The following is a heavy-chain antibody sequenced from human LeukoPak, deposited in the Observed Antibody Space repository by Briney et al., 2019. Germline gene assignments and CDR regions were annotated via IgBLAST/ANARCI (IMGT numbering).Heavy chain of an antibody. Sequence: SETLSLTCAVYGGSFSGYYWSWIRQPPGKGLEWIGYIYYSGSTNYNPSLKSRVTISVDTSENQFSLKLISATAADTAVYYCAKYVSTGWFDPWGQGTLVTVSS. CDR3: AKYVSTGWFDP. D-gene: IGHD3-16*01. J-gene: IGHJ5*02. CDR1: GGSFSGYY. V-gene: IGHV4-59*08. CDR2: IYYSGST.